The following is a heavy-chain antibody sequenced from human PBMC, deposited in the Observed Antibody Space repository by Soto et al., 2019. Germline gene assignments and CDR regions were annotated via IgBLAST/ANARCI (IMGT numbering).Heavy chain of an antibody. J-gene: IGHJ4*02. D-gene: IGHD6-13*01. CDR1: GDSISSDKW. CDR2: IYHSGRT. Sequence: PSETLSLTCAVSGDSISSDKWWSWVRQPPGKGLEWIGEIYHSGRTNCNPSLKSRVTISVEKSKNQFSLELSSMTAADTAVYYCARGGIAAAAPPDYWGQGTLVTVSS. CDR3: ARGGIAAAAPPDY. V-gene: IGHV4-4*02.